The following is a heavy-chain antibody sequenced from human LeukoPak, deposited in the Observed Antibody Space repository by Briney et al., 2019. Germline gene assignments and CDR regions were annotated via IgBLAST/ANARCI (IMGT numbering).Heavy chain of an antibody. CDR1: GYSFTSYW. J-gene: IGHJ4*02. V-gene: IGHV5-51*01. D-gene: IGHD6-19*01. Sequence: GESLQISCQGSGYSFTSYWIGWVRQLPGKGLEWMAIIYPGESDTRYSPSFQGQVTVSADKSISTAYLQWSSLKASDTAMYYCARRGGSALYGVFDYWGQGNLVIVSS. CDR3: ARRGGSALYGVFDY. CDR2: IYPGESDT.